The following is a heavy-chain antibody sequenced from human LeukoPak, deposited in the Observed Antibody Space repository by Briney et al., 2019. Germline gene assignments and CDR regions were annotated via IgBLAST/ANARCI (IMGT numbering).Heavy chain of an antibody. V-gene: IGHV1-2*02. J-gene: IGHJ4*02. D-gene: IGHD6-13*01. CDR2: INPNSGGT. CDR1: GYSLTAYY. Sequence: ASVKVSCKASGYSLTAYYMHWVRQAPGQGLEWMGWINPNSGGTNYAQNFQGRVTMTRDTSITTIYMELSRLRSDDTAVYYCARGGGALATGGLNFDYWGQGTLVTVSS. CDR3: ARGGGALATGGLNFDY.